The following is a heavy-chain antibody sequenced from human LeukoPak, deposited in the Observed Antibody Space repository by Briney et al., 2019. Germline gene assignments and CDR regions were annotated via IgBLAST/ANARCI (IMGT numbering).Heavy chain of an antibody. CDR3: ARFEYSSSSGFDY. CDR1: GYTFTSYY. CDR2: INPSGGST. V-gene: IGHV1-46*01. D-gene: IGHD6-6*01. Sequence: ASVKVSCKASGYTFTSYYMHWVRQAPGQGLEWMGIINPSGGSTSYAQKFQGRVTMTRDTSISTAYMELSRLRSDDTAVYYCARFEYSSSSGFDYWGQGTLVTVSS. J-gene: IGHJ4*02.